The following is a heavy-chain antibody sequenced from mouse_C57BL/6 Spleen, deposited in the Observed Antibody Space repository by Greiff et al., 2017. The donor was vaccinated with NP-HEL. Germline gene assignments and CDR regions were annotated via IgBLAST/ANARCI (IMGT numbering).Heavy chain of an antibody. V-gene: IGHV1-81*01. Sequence: VQLVESGAELARPGASVKLSCKASGYTFTSYGISWVKQRTGQGLEWIGEIYPRSGNTYYNEKFKGKATLTADKSSSTAYMELRSLTSEDSAVYYCARWEYSPSYYFDYWGQGTTLTVSS. D-gene: IGHD2-12*01. CDR1: GYTFTSYG. J-gene: IGHJ2*01. CDR3: ARWEYSPSYYFDY. CDR2: IYPRSGNT.